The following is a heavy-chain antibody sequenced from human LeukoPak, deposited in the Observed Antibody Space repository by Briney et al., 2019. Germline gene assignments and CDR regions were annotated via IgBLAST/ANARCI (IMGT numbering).Heavy chain of an antibody. CDR2: ISTYNGNT. CDR1: GYTFTSYG. CDR3: ARTYGDYDGSYWYFDL. Sequence: ASVRVSCKASGYTFTSYGITWVRQAPGQGREWMGWISTYNGNTDYAQKLQGRVTMTTDTSTSTAYMELRSLRSDDTAVYYCARTYGDYDGSYWYFDLWGRGTLVTVSS. J-gene: IGHJ2*01. D-gene: IGHD4-17*01. V-gene: IGHV1-18*01.